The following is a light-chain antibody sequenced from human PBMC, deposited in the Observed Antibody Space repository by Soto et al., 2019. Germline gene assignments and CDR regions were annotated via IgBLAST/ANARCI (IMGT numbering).Light chain of an antibody. J-gene: IGKJ1*01. Sequence: ATQLTQSPSSLSASVGDRVTITCRASQGISSYLAWYQQKPGKAPKLLIYAASTLQSGVPSRFSGSGSGTDFTLTISCLQSEDFATYYCQQYYSYPRTLGQGTKVDIK. CDR3: QQYYSYPRT. CDR2: AAS. CDR1: QGISSY. V-gene: IGKV1-8*01.